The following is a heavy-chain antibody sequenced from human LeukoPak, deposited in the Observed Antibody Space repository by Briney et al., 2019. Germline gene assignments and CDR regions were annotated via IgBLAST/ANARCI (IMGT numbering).Heavy chain of an antibody. D-gene: IGHD3-3*01. CDR1: GVSVSSNSAA. Sequence: SQTLSLTCAISGVSVSSNSAAWNWIRQSPSRGLEWLGRTYYRSKWYNDYAVSVKSRITINPDTSKNQFSLQLNSVTPEDTAVYYCARDGIPDFWSGLYYFDYWGQGTLVTVSS. CDR2: TYYRSKWYN. CDR3: ARDGIPDFWSGLYYFDY. J-gene: IGHJ4*02. V-gene: IGHV6-1*01.